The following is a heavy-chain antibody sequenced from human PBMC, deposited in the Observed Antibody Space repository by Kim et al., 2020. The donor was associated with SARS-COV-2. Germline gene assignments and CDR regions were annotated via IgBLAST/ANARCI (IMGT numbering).Heavy chain of an antibody. CDR2: INHSGST. D-gene: IGHD6-13*01. Sequence: SETLSLTCAVYGWSFSGYYWSWIRQPPGKGLEWIGEINHSGSTNYNPSLKRRVTIPVDTSKNQFPLKLSSMTAAETAVYYCARFQQLAHRGDYWGQGTLVTVSS. CDR3: ARFQQLAHRGDY. J-gene: IGHJ4*02. V-gene: IGHV4-34*01. CDR1: GWSFSGYY.